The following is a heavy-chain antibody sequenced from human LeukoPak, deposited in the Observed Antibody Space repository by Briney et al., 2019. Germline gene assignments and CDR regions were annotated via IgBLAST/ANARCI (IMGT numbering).Heavy chain of an antibody. Sequence: GGSLRLSCVASGFTVSSNYMSWVRQAPGKGLEWVSIIYSGGITYYADSVKGRFTISRDNSKNTLFLQMNSLRAEDTAAYYCAKDAHPDSGYDQGDAFDIWGQGTMVTVSS. D-gene: IGHD5-12*01. CDR1: GFTVSSNY. J-gene: IGHJ3*02. CDR3: AKDAHPDSGYDQGDAFDI. V-gene: IGHV3-53*01. CDR2: IYSGGIT.